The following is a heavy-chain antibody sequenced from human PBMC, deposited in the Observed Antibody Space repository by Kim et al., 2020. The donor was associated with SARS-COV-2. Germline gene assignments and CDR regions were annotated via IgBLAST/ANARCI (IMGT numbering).Heavy chain of an antibody. J-gene: IGHJ5*02. Sequence: SVKVSCKASGGTFSSYAISWVRQAPGQGLEWMGGIIPIFGTANYAQKFQGRVTITADESTSTAYMELSSLRSEDTAVYYCARGYSSSYYWFNPWGQGTLVTVSS. D-gene: IGHD6-13*01. CDR1: GGTFSSYA. V-gene: IGHV1-69*13. CDR3: ARGYSSSYYWFNP. CDR2: IIPIFGTA.